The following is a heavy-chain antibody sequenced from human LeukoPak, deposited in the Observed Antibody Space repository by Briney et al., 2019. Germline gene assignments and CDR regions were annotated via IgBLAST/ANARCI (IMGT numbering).Heavy chain of an antibody. V-gene: IGHV4-39*07. CDR1: GGSISSTSHY. CDR3: ARSRQASGLFSS. D-gene: IGHD3-10*01. J-gene: IGHJ5*02. Sequence: NPSETLSLTCTASGGSISSTSHYWGWIRQPPGKGLEWIGTIYSSGTTYYNPSLKSRVTISVDTSKSQFSLKLSSVTAADTAVYYCARSRQASGLFSSWGQGTLVVVSS. CDR2: IYSSGTT.